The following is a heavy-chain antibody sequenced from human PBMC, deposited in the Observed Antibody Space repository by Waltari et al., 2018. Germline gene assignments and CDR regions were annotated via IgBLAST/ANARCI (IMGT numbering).Heavy chain of an antibody. Sequence: QLQLQESGPGLVKPSETLSLTCTVSGGSISSSSYYWGWIRQPPGKGLEWIGSIYYSGSTYYNPSLKSRVTISVDTSKNQFSLKLSSVTAAETAVYYCARHRLRSSSWYIDYYYYYGMDVWGQGTTVTVSS. CDR2: IYYSGST. J-gene: IGHJ6*02. CDR3: ARHRLRSSSWYIDYYYYYGMDV. D-gene: IGHD6-13*01. CDR1: GGSISSSSYY. V-gene: IGHV4-39*01.